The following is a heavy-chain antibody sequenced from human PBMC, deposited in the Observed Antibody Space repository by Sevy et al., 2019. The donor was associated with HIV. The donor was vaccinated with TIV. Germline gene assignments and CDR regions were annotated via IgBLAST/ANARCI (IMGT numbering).Heavy chain of an antibody. CDR2: IKSKTDGGTT. CDR3: TIAPPPYYYDSSGYYYVDYFQH. Sequence: GGSLRLSCAASGFTFSNAWMSWVRQAPGKGLEWVGRIKSKTDGGTTDYAAPVKGRFTISRDESKNSRNLQMNSLKTEETAVYYCTIAPPPYYYDSSGYYYVDYFQHWGQGTLVTVSS. CDR1: GFTFSNAW. J-gene: IGHJ1*01. D-gene: IGHD3-22*01. V-gene: IGHV3-15*01.